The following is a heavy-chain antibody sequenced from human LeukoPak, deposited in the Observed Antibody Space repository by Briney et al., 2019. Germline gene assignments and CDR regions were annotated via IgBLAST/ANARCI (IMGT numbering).Heavy chain of an antibody. D-gene: IGHD2-2*01. Sequence: GGSLRLSCAASGFTFSTYNMNWVRQAPGKGLEWVSYISSGGTTIYYADSVKGRFTISRDDAKNSLYLQMNSLRAEDTAVYYCARYCSSSRCLYYYHMDVWGKGTTVTVSS. CDR3: ARYCSSSRCLYYYHMDV. CDR2: ISSGGTTI. J-gene: IGHJ6*03. CDR1: GFTFSTYN. V-gene: IGHV3-48*04.